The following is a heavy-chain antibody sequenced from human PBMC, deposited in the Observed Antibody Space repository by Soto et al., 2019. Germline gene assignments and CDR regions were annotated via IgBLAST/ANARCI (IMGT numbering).Heavy chain of an antibody. V-gene: IGHV1-69*08. CDR3: AKDYGGKDGDY. CDR2: IIPILGIA. CDR1: GGTFSSYT. Sequence: QVQLVQSGAEVKKPGSSVKVSCKASGGTFSSYTISWVRQAPGQGLEWMGRIIPILGIANYAQKFQGRVTITADKSTSTAYMELSSLRSEDTAVYYCAKDYGGKDGDYWGQGTLVTVSP. J-gene: IGHJ4*02. D-gene: IGHD4-17*01.